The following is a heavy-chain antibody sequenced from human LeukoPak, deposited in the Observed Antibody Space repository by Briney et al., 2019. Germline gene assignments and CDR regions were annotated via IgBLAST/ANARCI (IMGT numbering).Heavy chain of an antibody. Sequence: SETLSLTCAVYGGSLSGYYWSWIRQPPGKGLEWIGEINHSGSTNYNPSLKSRVTISVDTSKNQFSLKLSSVTAADTAVYYCARAMIGPYYFDYWGQGTLVTVSS. V-gene: IGHV4-34*01. CDR2: INHSGST. CDR3: ARAMIGPYYFDY. D-gene: IGHD3-10*02. J-gene: IGHJ4*02. CDR1: GGSLSGYY.